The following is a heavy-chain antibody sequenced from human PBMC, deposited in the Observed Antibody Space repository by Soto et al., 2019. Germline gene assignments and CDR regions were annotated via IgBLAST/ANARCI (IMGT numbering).Heavy chain of an antibody. CDR2: IIPIFGTA. D-gene: IGHD5-18*01. Sequence: SVKVSCKASGYTFTSYGISWVRQAPGQGLEWMGGIIPIFGTANYAQKFQGRVTITADESTSTAYMELSSLRSEDTAVYYCATPRGYSYGLFDYWGQGTLVTVSS. CDR3: ATPRGYSYGLFDY. CDR1: GYTFTSYG. J-gene: IGHJ4*02. V-gene: IGHV1-69*13.